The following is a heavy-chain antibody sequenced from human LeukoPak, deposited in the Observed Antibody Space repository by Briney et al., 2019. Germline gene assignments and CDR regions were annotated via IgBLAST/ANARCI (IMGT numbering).Heavy chain of an antibody. J-gene: IGHJ5*02. CDR1: GFSFSSYA. Sequence: PGGSLRLSCAASGFSFSSYAMSWVRQAPGKGLEWVSGISGSGGSTYYADSVKGRFTISRDNSKNTLYLQMNSLRAEDTALYYCAKAQYSSSLNWFDPWGQGALVTVFS. CDR3: AKAQYSSSLNWFDP. CDR2: ISGSGGST. V-gene: IGHV3-23*01. D-gene: IGHD6-13*01.